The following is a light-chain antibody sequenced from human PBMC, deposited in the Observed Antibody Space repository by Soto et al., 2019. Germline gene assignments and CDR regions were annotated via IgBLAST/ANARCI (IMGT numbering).Light chain of an antibody. Sequence: DIQMTQSPSSLSASVGDRVTITCQASQDISNYLNWYQQKPGKAPTLLIYDASNLETGVPSKFSGSGSGTYFTVTISCLQTEDIATYYCQQYYNPPLTFGGGTKVEIK. CDR1: QDISNY. J-gene: IGKJ4*01. CDR3: QQYYNPPLT. V-gene: IGKV1-33*01. CDR2: DAS.